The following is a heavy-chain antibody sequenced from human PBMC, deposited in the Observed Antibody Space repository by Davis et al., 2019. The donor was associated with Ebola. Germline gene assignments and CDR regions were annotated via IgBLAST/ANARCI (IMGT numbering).Heavy chain of an antibody. D-gene: IGHD3-3*01. CDR2: ISSSGSTI. CDR1: GFTFSDYY. CDR3: ARAITIFGVVTDPFDY. J-gene: IGHJ4*02. V-gene: IGHV3-11*04. Sequence: GESLKISCAASGFTFSDYYMSWIRQAPGKGLEWVSYISSSGSTIYYADSVKGRFTISRDNSKNTLYLQMNSLRAEDTAVYYCARAITIFGVVTDPFDYWGQGTLVTVSS.